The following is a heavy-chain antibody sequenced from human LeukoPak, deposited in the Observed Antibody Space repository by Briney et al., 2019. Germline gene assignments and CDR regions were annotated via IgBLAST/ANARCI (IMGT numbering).Heavy chain of an antibody. V-gene: IGHV1-18*01. D-gene: IGHD6-19*01. CDR3: ARGGYSSGWYYFDY. CDR1: GYTFTNYG. J-gene: IGHJ4*02. CDR2: ISAYNGNT. Sequence: ASVKVSCKASGYTFTNYGITWVRQAPGQGLEWMGWISAYNGNTNYAQKFQGRVTMTRNTSISTAYMELSSLRSEDTAVYYCARGGYSSGWYYFDYWGQGTLVTVSS.